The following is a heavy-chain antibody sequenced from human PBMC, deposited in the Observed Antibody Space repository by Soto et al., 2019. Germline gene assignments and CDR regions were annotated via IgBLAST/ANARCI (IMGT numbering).Heavy chain of an antibody. D-gene: IGHD6-6*01. CDR2: IYYSGST. CDR1: GGSVSSGSYY. CDR3: ARGGEGSSSDY. V-gene: IGHV4-61*01. Sequence: QVQLQESGPGLVKPSETLSLTCTVSGGSVSSGSYYWSWIRQPPGKGLEWIGYIYYSGSTNYNPPLKSRVTISVDTSKNQFSLKLSSVTAADTAVYYCARGGEGSSSDYWGQGTMVTVS. J-gene: IGHJ4*02.